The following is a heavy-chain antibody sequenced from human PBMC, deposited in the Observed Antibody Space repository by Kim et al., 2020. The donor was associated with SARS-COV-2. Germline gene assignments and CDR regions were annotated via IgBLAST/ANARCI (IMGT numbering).Heavy chain of an antibody. D-gene: IGHD3-10*01. Sequence: RDSPSFQGQVTISADKSISTAYLQWSSLKASDTAMYYCARFGESIYGMDVWGQGTTVTVSS. J-gene: IGHJ6*02. CDR3: ARFGESIYGMDV. V-gene: IGHV5-51*01.